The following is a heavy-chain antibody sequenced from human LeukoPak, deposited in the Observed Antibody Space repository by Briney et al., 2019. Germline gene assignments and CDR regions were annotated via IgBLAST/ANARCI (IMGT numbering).Heavy chain of an antibody. J-gene: IGHJ4*02. Sequence: GGSLRLSCAASGFTFSSYAMHWVRQAPGKWLEWVAIIWYEGSKNYYGDSVKGRFTISRGNSKNTLYLQMNSLRAEDTAVYYCARDSSGSCDYWGQGTLVTVSS. D-gene: IGHD1-26*01. CDR3: ARDSSGSCDY. CDR1: GFTFSSYA. CDR2: IWYEGSKN. V-gene: IGHV3-33*01.